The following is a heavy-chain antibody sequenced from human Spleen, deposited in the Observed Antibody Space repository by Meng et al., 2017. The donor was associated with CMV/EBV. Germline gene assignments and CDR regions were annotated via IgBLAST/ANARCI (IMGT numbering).Heavy chain of an antibody. CDR2: VNPNTGNT. CDR3: MRAVVPATNRFDP. CDR1: EYTFTGYY. Sequence: CKASEYTFTGYYLHWVRQAPGQGLEWMGWVNPNTGNTNYAQKFQGRVTMTRDASISTAYMELSRLRSDDTAVYYCMRAVVPATNRFDPWGQGTLVTVSS. D-gene: IGHD2-2*01. J-gene: IGHJ5*02. V-gene: IGHV1-2*02.